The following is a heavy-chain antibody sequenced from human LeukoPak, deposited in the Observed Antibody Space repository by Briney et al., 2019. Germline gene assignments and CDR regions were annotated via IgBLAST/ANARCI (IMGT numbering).Heavy chain of an antibody. CDR2: ISSSSSYI. Sequence: GGSLRLSCAASGFTFSSYSMNCVRQAPGKGLEWVSSISSSSSYIYYADSVKGRFTISRDNAKNSLYLQMNSLRAEDTAVYYCARVTPPLLGYCNGGSCYADYWGQGTLVTVSS. V-gene: IGHV3-21*01. J-gene: IGHJ4*02. D-gene: IGHD2-15*01. CDR1: GFTFSSYS. CDR3: ARVTPPLLGYCNGGSCYADY.